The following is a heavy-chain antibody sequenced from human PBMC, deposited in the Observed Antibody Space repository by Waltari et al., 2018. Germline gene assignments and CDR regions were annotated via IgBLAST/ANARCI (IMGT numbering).Heavy chain of an antibody. Sequence: EVQLVESGGDLVQPGGSLRLSCAASGFTFNNYEMNWVRQASGKGLEWISNISDNGKTNNYADSVKGRFSVSRDNAKNSLFLQMSSLRAEDTAVYYCARGAGKVLDPWGQGTLVTVSS. V-gene: IGHV3-48*03. D-gene: IGHD3-10*01. CDR2: ISDNGKTN. J-gene: IGHJ5*02. CDR1: GFTFNNYE. CDR3: ARGAGKVLDP.